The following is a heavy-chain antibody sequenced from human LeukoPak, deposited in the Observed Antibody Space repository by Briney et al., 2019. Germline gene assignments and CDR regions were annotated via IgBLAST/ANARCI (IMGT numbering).Heavy chain of an antibody. CDR1: GYSFTSYA. D-gene: IGHD6-13*01. CDR2: INTNTGNP. Sequence: ASVKVSCKASGYSFTSYAMNWVRQAPGQGLEWMGWINTNTGNPTYAQGFTGRFVFSLDTSVSTAYLQISSLKAEDTAVCYCAREFHSSSRYWFDPWGQGTLVTVSS. J-gene: IGHJ5*02. CDR3: AREFHSSSRYWFDP. V-gene: IGHV7-4-1*02.